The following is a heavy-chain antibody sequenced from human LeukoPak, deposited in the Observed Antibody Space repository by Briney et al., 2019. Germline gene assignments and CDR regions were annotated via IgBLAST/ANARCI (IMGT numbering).Heavy chain of an antibody. J-gene: IGHJ4*02. Sequence: SVKVSCKASGGTFSSYAISWVRQAPGQGLEWMGGIIPIFGTANYAQKFQGRVTMTRDTSTSTVYMELSSLRSEDTAVYYCARGRYDYVWGSYRPYYFDYWGQGTLVTVSS. CDR3: ARGRYDYVWGSYRPYYFDY. CDR2: IIPIFGTA. V-gene: IGHV1-69*05. D-gene: IGHD3-16*02. CDR1: GGTFSSYA.